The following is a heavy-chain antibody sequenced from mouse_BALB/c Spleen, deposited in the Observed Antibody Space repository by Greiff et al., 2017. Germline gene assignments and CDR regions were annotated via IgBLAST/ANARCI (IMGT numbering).Heavy chain of an antibody. Sequence: VKLMESGAELVKPGASVKLSCKASGYTFTEYIIHWVKQRSGQGLEWIGWFYPGSGSIKYNEKFKDKATLTADKSSSTVYMELSRLTSEDSAVYFCARHEEDGSSGYFDVWGAGTTVTVSS. CDR1: GYTFTEYI. CDR3: ARHEEDGSSGYFDV. V-gene: IGHV1-62-2*01. CDR2: FYPGSGSI. D-gene: IGHD1-1*01. J-gene: IGHJ1*01.